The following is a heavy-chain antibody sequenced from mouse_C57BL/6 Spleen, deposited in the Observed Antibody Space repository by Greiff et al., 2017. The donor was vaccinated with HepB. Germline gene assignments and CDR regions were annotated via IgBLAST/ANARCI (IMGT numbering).Heavy chain of an antibody. Sequence: EVMLQQSGPELVKPGASVKISCKASGYTFTDYYMNWVKQSHGKSLEWIGDINPNNGGTSYNQKFKGKATLTVDKSSSTAYMELRSLTSEDSAVYYCARTAYDGYLYYFDYWGQGTTLTVSS. V-gene: IGHV1-26*01. CDR1: GYTFTDYY. J-gene: IGHJ2*01. D-gene: IGHD2-3*01. CDR2: INPNNGGT. CDR3: ARTAYDGYLYYFDY.